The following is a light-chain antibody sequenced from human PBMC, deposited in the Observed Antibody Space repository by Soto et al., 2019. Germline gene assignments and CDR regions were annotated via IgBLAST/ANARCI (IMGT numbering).Light chain of an antibody. Sequence: EIVLTQSPATLSLSPGDRATLSCRASQSISSYLAWYQQKPGHAPRLLIYDAYNRATGVPARFSGSGSGTDFTITISRLAPEAFAVYYCQQSNSRHTFGGGTKVEI. CDR3: QQSNSRHT. V-gene: IGKV3-11*01. CDR2: DAY. J-gene: IGKJ4*01. CDR1: QSISSY.